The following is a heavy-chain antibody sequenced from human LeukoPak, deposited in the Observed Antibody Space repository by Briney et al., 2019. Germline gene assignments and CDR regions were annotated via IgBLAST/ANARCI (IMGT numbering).Heavy chain of an antibody. Sequence: ASVKVSCKASGGTFSSYAISWVRQAPGQGLEWMGRIIPILGIANYAQKFQGRVTITADKSTSTAYMELSSLRSEDTAVYYCARGHSSGWCGPVYYWGQGTLVTVSS. D-gene: IGHD6-19*01. J-gene: IGHJ4*02. CDR3: ARGHSSGWCGPVYY. V-gene: IGHV1-69*04. CDR1: GGTFSSYA. CDR2: IIPILGIA.